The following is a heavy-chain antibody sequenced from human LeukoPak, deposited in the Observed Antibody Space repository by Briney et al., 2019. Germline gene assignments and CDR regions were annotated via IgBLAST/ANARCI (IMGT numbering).Heavy chain of an antibody. CDR3: AKDIRAAYYNILAGYDY. CDR2: IKQDGSEK. D-gene: IGHD3-9*01. CDR1: GGSISSSSYY. V-gene: IGHV3-7*03. Sequence: ETLSLTCTVSGGSISSSSYYWGWIRQPPGKGLEWVANIKQDGSEKYYADSVKGRFTIYRDTAKNSLYLQMNSLRAEDTALYYCAKDIRAAYYNILAGYDYWGQGTLVTVSS. J-gene: IGHJ4*02.